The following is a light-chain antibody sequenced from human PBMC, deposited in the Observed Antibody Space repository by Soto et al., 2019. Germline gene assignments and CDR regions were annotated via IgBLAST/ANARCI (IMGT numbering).Light chain of an antibody. CDR1: QSVNIY. CDR3: QKYDDWLRLT. CDR2: GAS. V-gene: IGKV3D-15*01. Sequence: EIVMTQSPATLSVSPGERATLSCRASQSVNIYLAWYQQKPGQAPRLLIFGASSRATGIPARFSGSGSGTEFNLTISSLQSEDFGVYGCQKYDDWLRLTFGGGTTVDIK. J-gene: IGKJ4*01.